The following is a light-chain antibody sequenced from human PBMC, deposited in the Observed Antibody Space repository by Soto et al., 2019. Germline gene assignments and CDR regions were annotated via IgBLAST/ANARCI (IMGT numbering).Light chain of an antibody. CDR2: GAS. V-gene: IGKV3-15*01. J-gene: IGKJ3*01. CDR1: QSVSSN. CDR3: QRYNNWPFT. Sequence: EIVMKQSPATLSVSPGERATLSCRASQSVSSNLAWYLQKPGQAPRLLIYGASTRATGIPARFSGSGPGTEFTLTISSLQSGDLAVCYWQRYNNWPFTFRPGTKEDIK.